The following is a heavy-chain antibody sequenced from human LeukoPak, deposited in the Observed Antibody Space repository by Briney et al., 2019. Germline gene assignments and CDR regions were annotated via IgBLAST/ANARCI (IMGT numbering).Heavy chain of an antibody. CDR1: GLTLSNCW. D-gene: IGHD1-14*01. J-gene: IGHJ3*01. V-gene: IGHV3-7*01. CDR2: IKKDGSSK. CDR3: AAEGR. Sequence: GGSLSLSCVHDGLTLSNCWISWVRQQPGGRLGREANIKKDGSSKNYVDSLQGRLTISRDHANNSLYLQMNSLRVEDTAIYYCAAEGRWGQGTMVTVST.